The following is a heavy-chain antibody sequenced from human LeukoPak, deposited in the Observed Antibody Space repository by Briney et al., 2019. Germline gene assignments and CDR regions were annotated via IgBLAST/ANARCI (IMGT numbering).Heavy chain of an antibody. D-gene: IGHD3-22*01. V-gene: IGHV1-3*01. CDR1: GYTFTSYA. CDR2: INAGNGNT. Sequence: GASVKVSCKASGYTFTSYAMHWVRQAPGQRLEWMGWINAGNGNTKYSQKFQGRVTITRDTSASTAYMELSSLRSEDTAVYYCARRYSPLYYDSSGYYHWGQGTLVTVSS. J-gene: IGHJ5*02. CDR3: ARRYSPLYYDSSGYYH.